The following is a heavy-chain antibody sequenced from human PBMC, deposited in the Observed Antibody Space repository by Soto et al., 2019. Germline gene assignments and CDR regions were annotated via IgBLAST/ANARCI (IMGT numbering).Heavy chain of an antibody. D-gene: IGHD2-15*01. CDR2: INAGNGNT. CDR3: ARDRLVVVVAATRESWFDP. Sequence: GASVKVSCKASGYTFTSYAMHWVRQAPGQRLEWMGWINAGNGNTKYSQKFQGRVTITRDTSASTAYMELSSLRSEDTAVYYCARDRLVVVVAATRESWFDPWGQGTLVTVSS. J-gene: IGHJ5*02. V-gene: IGHV1-3*01. CDR1: GYTFTSYA.